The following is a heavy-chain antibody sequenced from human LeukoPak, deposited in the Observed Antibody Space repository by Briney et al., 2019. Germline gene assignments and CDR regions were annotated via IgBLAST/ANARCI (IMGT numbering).Heavy chain of an antibody. Sequence: ASVKVSCKASGGTFSSYAISWVRQAPGQGLEWMGRIIPILGIANYAQKFQGRVTITADKSTSTAYMELSSLRSEDTAVYYRARDQGIVATINFDYWGQGTLVTVSS. CDR3: ARDQGIVATINFDY. D-gene: IGHD5-12*01. CDR2: IIPILGIA. V-gene: IGHV1-69*04. J-gene: IGHJ4*02. CDR1: GGTFSSYA.